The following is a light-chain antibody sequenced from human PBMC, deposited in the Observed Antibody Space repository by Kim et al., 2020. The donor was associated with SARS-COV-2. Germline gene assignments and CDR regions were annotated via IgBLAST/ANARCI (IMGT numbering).Light chain of an antibody. CDR3: QAWDSSTVV. CDR2: QDS. V-gene: IGLV3-1*01. Sequence: SYELTQPPSVSVSPGQTASITCSGDTLGNKYACWYQQKSGQSPVLVIYQDSKRPSGIPERFSGSNSGNTATLTISGTQAVDEADYYCQAWDSSTVVFGGG. J-gene: IGLJ2*01. CDR1: TLGNKY.